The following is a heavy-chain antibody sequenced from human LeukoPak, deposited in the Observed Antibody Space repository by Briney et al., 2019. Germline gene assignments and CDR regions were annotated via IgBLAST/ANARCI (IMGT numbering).Heavy chain of an antibody. D-gene: IGHD3-22*01. CDR3: AQVNYDDSSGFYFEAAIDY. CDR2: ICYDGSNT. J-gene: IGHJ4*02. Sequence: GGCRRLSSAPSAFTPSSDGTGWVSHAPGRGLGWVAAICYDGSNTYYADTVKGRITISRDNTKNTLYLQMTSLRAEDTGVYYCAQVNYDDSSGFYFEAAIDYWGQGTLVTVSS. CDR1: AFTPSSDG. V-gene: IGHV3-33*06.